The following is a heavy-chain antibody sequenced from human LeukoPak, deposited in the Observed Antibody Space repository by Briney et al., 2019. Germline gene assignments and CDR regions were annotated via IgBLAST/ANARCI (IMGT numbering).Heavy chain of an antibody. CDR1: GFTFSSYA. D-gene: IGHD2-2*01. CDR2: ISGSGGST. V-gene: IGHV3-23*01. J-gene: IGHJ4*02. CDR3: AKDHRIYCSGTSCPPFDY. Sequence: GGSLRLSCAASGFTFSSYAMSWVRQAPGKGLEWVSAISGSGGSTYYADSVKGRFTISRDNSKNTLYLQMNSLRAEDTAVYYCAKDHRIYCSGTSCPPFDYWGQGTLVTVSS.